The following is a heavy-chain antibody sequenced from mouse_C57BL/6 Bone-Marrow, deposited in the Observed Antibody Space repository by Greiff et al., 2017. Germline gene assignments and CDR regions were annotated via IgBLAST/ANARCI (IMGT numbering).Heavy chain of an antibody. CDR3: ARSAYDIRRGFYYAMDY. V-gene: IGHV1-55*01. CDR2: IYPGSGST. Sequence: QVQLKESGAELVKPGASVKMSCKASGYTFTSYWITWVKQRPGQGLEWIGDIYPGSGSTNYNEKFTSKATLTVDTSSSTAYMQLSSLTSEGSAVYYCARSAYDIRRGFYYAMDYGGQGTSVTVSS. CDR1: GYTFTSYW. J-gene: IGHJ4*01. D-gene: IGHD2-3*01.